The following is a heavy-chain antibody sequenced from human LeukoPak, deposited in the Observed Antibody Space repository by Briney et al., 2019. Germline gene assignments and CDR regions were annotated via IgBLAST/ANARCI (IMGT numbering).Heavy chain of an antibody. D-gene: IGHD2-2*01. J-gene: IGHJ6*04. Sequence: TGGSLRLSCAASGFTFSSSGMHWVRQAPGKGLEWVAAISYDGSNKYYADSVKGRITISRDNSKNTLYLQMNSLRAEDTAVYYCASGGYQLLAGVWGKGTTVPVSS. CDR2: ISYDGSNK. CDR1: GFTFSSSG. CDR3: ASGGYQLLAGV. V-gene: IGHV3-30*03.